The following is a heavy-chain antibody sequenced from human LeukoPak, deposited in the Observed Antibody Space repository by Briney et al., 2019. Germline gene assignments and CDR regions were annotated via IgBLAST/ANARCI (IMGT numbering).Heavy chain of an antibody. Sequence: PGGSLRLSCAASGFTFGTHTMNWVRQAPGKGLEWVSSTSGSGDYIHYADSVKGRITVSRDNAKDSLYLQMNSLRVEDTAVYYCVRIPNNAGFPNWFDPWGQGTLVIVSS. J-gene: IGHJ5*02. CDR1: GFTFGTHT. D-gene: IGHD2-8*01. CDR2: TSGSGDYI. V-gene: IGHV3-21*01. CDR3: VRIPNNAGFPNWFDP.